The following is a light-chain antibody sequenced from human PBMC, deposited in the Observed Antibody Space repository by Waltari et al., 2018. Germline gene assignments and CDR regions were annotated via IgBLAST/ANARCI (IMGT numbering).Light chain of an antibody. V-gene: IGKV1-33*01. CDR3: QQYDNLAS. CDR2: DAT. CDR1: QAISNH. J-gene: IGKJ4*01. Sequence: IQMTQSPSSLSASVGDRVTITCQASQAISNHLNWYQHKPGKAPEPLIFDATNLETGVPSRFRGSGSWTDFTLTIPSLQPEDFATYYCQQYDNLASFGGGTKVEIK.